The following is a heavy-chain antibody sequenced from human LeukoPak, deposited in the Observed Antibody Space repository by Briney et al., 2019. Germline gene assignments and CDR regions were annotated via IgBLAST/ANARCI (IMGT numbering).Heavy chain of an antibody. CDR1: GGSICSYY. V-gene: IGHV4-4*07. CDR3: ARDSFSSSWWRGAFDI. J-gene: IGHJ3*02. D-gene: IGHD6-13*01. Sequence: PSETLSLTCTVSGGSICSYYWSWIRQPAGKGVEWIGRIYTSGSTNYKPSLKSRVTMSVDTSKNQFSLKLSSVTAADTAVYYCARDSFSSSWWRGAFDIWGQGTMVTVSS. CDR2: IYTSGST.